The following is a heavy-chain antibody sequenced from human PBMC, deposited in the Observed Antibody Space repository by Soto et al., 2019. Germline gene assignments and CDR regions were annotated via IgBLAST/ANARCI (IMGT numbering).Heavy chain of an antibody. V-gene: IGHV3-21*01. CDR3: ARSALWFGGMDV. CDR2: ISSSSSYI. D-gene: IGHD3-10*01. J-gene: IGHJ6*02. Sequence: EVQLVESGGGLVKPGGSLRLSCAASGFTFSSYSMNWVRQAPGKGLEWVSSISSSSSYIYYADSVKGRFTISRDNAKNSLYLQMNSLRAEDTAVYYCARSALWFGGMDVWGQGTTVTVSS. CDR1: GFTFSSYS.